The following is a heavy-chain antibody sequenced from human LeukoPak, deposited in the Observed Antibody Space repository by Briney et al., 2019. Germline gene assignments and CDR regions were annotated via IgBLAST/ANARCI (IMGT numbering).Heavy chain of an antibody. D-gene: IGHD3-10*01. J-gene: IGHJ6*02. CDR2: IYHSGST. Sequence: PSETLSLTCTVSGGSIRSYYWSWLRQPPGKGLEWVGYIYHSGSTNYNPSLKSRVSISVDTSKNQFSLKLSSVTAADTAVYYCARQAPNFGSCLDVWGQGSTVTVS. CDR1: GGSIRSYY. CDR3: ARQAPNFGSCLDV. V-gene: IGHV4-59*08.